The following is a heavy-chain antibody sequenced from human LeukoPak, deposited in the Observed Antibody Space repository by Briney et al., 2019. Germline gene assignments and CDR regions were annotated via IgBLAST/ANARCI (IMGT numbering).Heavy chain of an antibody. CDR2: INPSGGST. CDR1: GHTFTSYY. V-gene: IGHV1-46*01. D-gene: IGHD2-2*01. CDR3: ARVQGDIVVVPAAPYFDY. J-gene: IGHJ4*02. Sequence: ASMKVSCKASGHTFTSYYMHWVRQAPGQGLEWMGIINPSGGSTSYAQKFQGRVTMTRDTSTSTVYMELSRLRSDDTAVYYCARVQGDIVVVPAAPYFDYWGQGTLVTVSS.